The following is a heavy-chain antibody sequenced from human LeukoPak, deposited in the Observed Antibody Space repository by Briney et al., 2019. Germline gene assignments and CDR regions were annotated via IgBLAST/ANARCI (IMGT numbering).Heavy chain of an antibody. CDR3: ARLVYSSGWYNWFDP. D-gene: IGHD6-19*01. Sequence: SETLSLTCTVSGGSISSYYWSWIRQPPGKGLEWIGYIYYSGSTYYNPSLKSRVTISVDTSKNQFSLKLSSVTAADTAVYYCARLVYSSGWYNWFDPWGQGTLVTVSS. V-gene: IGHV4-59*04. CDR2: IYYSGST. J-gene: IGHJ5*02. CDR1: GGSISSYY.